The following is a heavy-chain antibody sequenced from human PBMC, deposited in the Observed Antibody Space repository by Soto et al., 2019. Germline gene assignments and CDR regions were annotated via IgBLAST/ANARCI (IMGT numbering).Heavy chain of an antibody. CDR1: GFTFSTYT. J-gene: IGHJ5*01. Sequence: GGSLRLSCAASGFTFSTYTMNWVRQAPGKGLEWISSISSGSSYIYYAGSVKGRFTISRDNAKNSLFLQMNSLRADDTAVYYCARDILSGGAYPDSWGQGTKVTVSS. CDR3: ARDILSGGAYPDS. V-gene: IGHV3-21*01. CDR2: ISSGSSYI. D-gene: IGHD3-10*01.